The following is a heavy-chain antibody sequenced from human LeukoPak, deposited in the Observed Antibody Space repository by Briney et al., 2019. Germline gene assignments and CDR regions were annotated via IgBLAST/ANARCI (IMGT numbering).Heavy chain of an antibody. CDR1: GFTFSSYS. CDR3: ARVGYYDSSGRDAFDI. J-gene: IGHJ3*02. Sequence: GGSLRLSCAASGFTFSSYSMNWVRQAPGKGLEWVSSISSSSSYIYYADSVKGRFTISRDNAKNSLYLQMNSLRAEDTAVYYCARVGYYDSSGRDAFDIWGQGTMVTVSS. V-gene: IGHV3-21*01. D-gene: IGHD3-22*01. CDR2: ISSSSSYI.